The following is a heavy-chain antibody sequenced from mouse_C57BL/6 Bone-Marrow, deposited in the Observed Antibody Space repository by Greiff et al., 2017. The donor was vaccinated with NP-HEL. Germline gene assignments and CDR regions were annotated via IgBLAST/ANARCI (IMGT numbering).Heavy chain of an antibody. Sequence: VKVVESGPGLVAPSQSLSITCTVSGFSLTSYALSWVRQPLGKGLVWFGVIWTGGGTNYNSAFKSRLSISKNNSKSQVFLKMNSLQTDDTARYYCARRKDGYCRDYAMDYWGQGTSVTVSS. D-gene: IGHD2-3*01. J-gene: IGHJ4*01. CDR3: ARRKDGYCRDYAMDY. V-gene: IGHV2-9-1*01. CDR2: IWTGGGT. CDR1: GFSLTSYA.